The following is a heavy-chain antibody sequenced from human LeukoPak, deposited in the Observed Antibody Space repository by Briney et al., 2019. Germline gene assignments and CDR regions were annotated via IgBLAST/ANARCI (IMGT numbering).Heavy chain of an antibody. CDR2: IKSKTDGGTT. D-gene: IGHD3-10*01. CDR3: TTGIYWAMVRGVILNYYYYGMDV. Sequence: GGSLRLSCAASGFTFSNAWMSWVRQAPGKGLEWVGRIKSKTDGGTTDYAAPVKGRFTISRDDSKNTLYLQMNSLKTEDTAVYYCTTGIYWAMVRGVILNYYYYGMDVWGQGTTVTVSS. V-gene: IGHV3-15*01. J-gene: IGHJ6*02. CDR1: GFTFSNAW.